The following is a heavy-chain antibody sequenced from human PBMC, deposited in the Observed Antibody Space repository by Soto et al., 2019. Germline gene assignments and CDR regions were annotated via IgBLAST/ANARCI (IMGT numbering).Heavy chain of an antibody. D-gene: IGHD3-3*01. CDR2: IYHSGST. CDR3: ARVRYDFWSGPPNYFDY. J-gene: IGHJ4*02. CDR1: GGSISSSNW. Sequence: SETLSLTCAVSGGSISSSNWWSWVRQPPGKGLEWIGEIYHSGSTNYNPSLKSRVTISVDKSKNQFSLKLSSVTAADTAVYYCARVRYDFWSGPPNYFDYWGQGTLVTVSS. V-gene: IGHV4-4*02.